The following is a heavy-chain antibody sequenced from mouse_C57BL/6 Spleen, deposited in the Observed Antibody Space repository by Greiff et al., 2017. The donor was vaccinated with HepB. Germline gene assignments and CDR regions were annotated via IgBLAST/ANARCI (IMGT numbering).Heavy chain of an antibody. D-gene: IGHD1-1*01. Sequence: ESGPGILQSSQTLSLTCSFSGFSLSTSGMGVSWIRQPSGKGLEWLAHIYWDDDKRYNPSLKSRLTISKDTSRNQVFLKITSVDTADTATYYCAREYGSSSYWYFDVWGTGTTVTVSS. V-gene: IGHV8-12*01. CDR3: AREYGSSSYWYFDV. CDR2: IYWDDDK. CDR1: GFSLSTSGMG. J-gene: IGHJ1*03.